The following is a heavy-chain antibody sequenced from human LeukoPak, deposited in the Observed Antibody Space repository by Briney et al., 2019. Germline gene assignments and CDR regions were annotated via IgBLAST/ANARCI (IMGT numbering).Heavy chain of an antibody. CDR2: MKQDGSEK. Sequence: GGSLRLSCAASGFTFSSYWMSWVRQAPGKGLEWVANMKQDGSEKYYVDSVKGRFTISRDNAKNSLYLQMNSLRAEDTAVYYCARDPGIAVAGRGYFDYWGQGTLVTVSS. CDR1: GFTFSSYW. J-gene: IGHJ4*02. D-gene: IGHD6-19*01. CDR3: ARDPGIAVAGRGYFDY. V-gene: IGHV3-7*01.